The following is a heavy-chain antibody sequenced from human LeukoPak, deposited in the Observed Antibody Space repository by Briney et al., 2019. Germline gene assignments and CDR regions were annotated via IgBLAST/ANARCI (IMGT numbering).Heavy chain of an antibody. Sequence: SETLSLSCSVSGGSISSSSYHWGWIRQSPGKGLEWIGSIYYSGSAHYNPSLKSRLTISVDTSKNQFSLKLNSVTAADTAVYYCARCISMVRGVIRPPDYWGQGTLVTVSS. CDR1: GGSISSSSYH. CDR3: ARCISMVRGVIRPPDY. V-gene: IGHV4-39*01. J-gene: IGHJ4*02. CDR2: IYYSGSA. D-gene: IGHD3-10*01.